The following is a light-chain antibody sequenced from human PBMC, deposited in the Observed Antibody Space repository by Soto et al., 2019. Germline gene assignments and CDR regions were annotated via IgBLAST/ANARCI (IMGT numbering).Light chain of an antibody. CDR1: QSVSSNY. CDR2: GSS. V-gene: IGKV3-20*01. CDR3: QQYGTSPFT. J-gene: IGKJ2*01. Sequence: IVLTQSPDTLSLSPGERATLSCRASQSVSSNYVAWYQQKPGQAPGLLTHGSSSRATGVPDRFSGRGSGTTFTLVISRLEPEDFAVYYCQQYGTSPFTFGQGTKVDIK.